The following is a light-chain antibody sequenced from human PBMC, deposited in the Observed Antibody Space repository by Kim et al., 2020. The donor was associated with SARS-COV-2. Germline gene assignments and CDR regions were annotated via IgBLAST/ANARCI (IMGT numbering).Light chain of an antibody. CDR3: QQYNKWPPWT. CDR1: QSVSSN. V-gene: IGKV3-15*01. CDR2: GAS. J-gene: IGKJ1*01. Sequence: CPGERATLSCRASQSVSSNLAWYQQKPGQAPRLLIHGASTRAIGIPARFSGSGSGTEFTLIISSLQSEDFALYYCQQYNKWPPWTFGQGTKVDIK.